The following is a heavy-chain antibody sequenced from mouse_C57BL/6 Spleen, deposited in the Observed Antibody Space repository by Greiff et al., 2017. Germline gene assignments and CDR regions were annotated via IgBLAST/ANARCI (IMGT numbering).Heavy chain of an antibody. V-gene: IGHV1-69*01. D-gene: IGHD1-1*01. CDR2: IDPSDSYT. J-gene: IGHJ2*01. CDR1: GYTFTSYW. CDR3: AKWITTVLAMEYYFDY. Sequence: QVQLQQPGAELVMPGASVKLSCKASGYTFTSYWLHWVKQRPGQGLEWIGEIDPSDSYTNYNQKFKGKSTLTVDKSSSTAYMQLSSLTSEDSAVYYCAKWITTVLAMEYYFDYCGQDTTRTVSS.